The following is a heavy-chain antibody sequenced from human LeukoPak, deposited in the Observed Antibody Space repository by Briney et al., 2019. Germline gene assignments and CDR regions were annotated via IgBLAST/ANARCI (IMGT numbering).Heavy chain of an antibody. V-gene: IGHV3-23*01. CDR1: GFTFSSYA. Sequence: PGGSLRLSCAASGFTFSSYAMSWVRQAPGKGLEWVSAISGSGGSTYYADSVKGRFTVSRDNSKNTLYLQMNSLRAEDTAVYYCAKNPAPFDWLLYHVYFDYWGQGTLVTVSS. D-gene: IGHD3-9*01. J-gene: IGHJ4*02. CDR3: AKNPAPFDWLLYHVYFDY. CDR2: ISGSGGST.